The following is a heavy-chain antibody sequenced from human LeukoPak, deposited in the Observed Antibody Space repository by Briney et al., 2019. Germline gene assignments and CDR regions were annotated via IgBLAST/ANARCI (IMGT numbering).Heavy chain of an antibody. CDR1: GVSISSGGYY. CDR2: IYYSGST. V-gene: IGHV4-30-4*08. Sequence: DPSQTLSLTCTVSGVSISSGGYYWSWIRRHPGKGLEWIGYIYYSGSTYYNPSLKSRVTISVDTSKNQFSLKLSSVTAADTAVYYCARVASSWYRWDWFDPWGQGTLVTVSS. J-gene: IGHJ5*02. CDR3: ARVASSWYRWDWFDP. D-gene: IGHD6-13*01.